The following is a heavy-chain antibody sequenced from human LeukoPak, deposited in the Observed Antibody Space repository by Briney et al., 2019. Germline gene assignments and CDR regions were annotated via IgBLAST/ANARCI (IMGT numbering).Heavy chain of an antibody. CDR1: GYSFTSNW. D-gene: IGHD3-10*01. Sequence: GESLKISCETSGYSFTSNWIAWVRQKPGKGLEWMGIIYPGDSETRYSPSFQGQVTISADKSISTAYLQWSSLKASDTAMYYCARARTMVRGAATSFDYWGQGTLVTVSS. J-gene: IGHJ4*02. CDR2: IYPGDSET. CDR3: ARARTMVRGAATSFDY. V-gene: IGHV5-51*01.